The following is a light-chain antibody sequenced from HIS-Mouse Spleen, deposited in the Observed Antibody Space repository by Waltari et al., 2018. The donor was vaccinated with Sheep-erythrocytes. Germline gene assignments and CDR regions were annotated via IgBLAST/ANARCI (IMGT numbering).Light chain of an antibody. J-gene: IGKJ1*01. Sequence: AIQLTQSPSSLSASVGDRVTITCRASQGISSALAWYQQKPGKAPKLLIYDASRLESGVPSRFRGSGSGTDFTLTISSLQPEDFATYYCQQFNNYPRTFGQGTKVEIK. CDR2: DAS. CDR3: QQFNNYPRT. V-gene: IGKV1D-13*01. CDR1: QGISSA.